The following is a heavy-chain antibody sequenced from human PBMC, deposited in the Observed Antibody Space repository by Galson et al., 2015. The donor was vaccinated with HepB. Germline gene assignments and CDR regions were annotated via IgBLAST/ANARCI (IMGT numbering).Heavy chain of an antibody. J-gene: IGHJ4*02. CDR2: ISAYSGNT. V-gene: IGHV1-18*01. Sequence: SVKVSCKASGYTFTSYGISWVRQAPGQGLEWMGWISAYSGNTNSAQKLQGRVTMTTDTSTSTAYMELRSLRSDDTAVYYCARTDGGGPIAARPTFDYWGQGTLVTVSS. D-gene: IGHD6-6*01. CDR3: ARTDGGGPIAARPTFDY. CDR1: GYTFTSYG.